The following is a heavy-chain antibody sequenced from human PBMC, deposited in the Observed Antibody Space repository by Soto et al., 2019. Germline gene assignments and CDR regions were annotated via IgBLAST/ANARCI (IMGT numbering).Heavy chain of an antibody. J-gene: IGHJ4*02. CDR3: ERDRASGSLDY. V-gene: IGHV7-4-1*01. Sequence: QVQLVQSGSASFQHVASVKVSCKCAGYNFNSHSINWLRQAPGQGLEWMGWINPNTGNPTYEQGFTGRFVFSVDTSVSKVDLQIFRLKTDDSAVYYGERDRASGSLDYWCQGSRVTV. CDR2: INPNTGNP. D-gene: IGHD1-26*01. CDR1: GYNFNSHS.